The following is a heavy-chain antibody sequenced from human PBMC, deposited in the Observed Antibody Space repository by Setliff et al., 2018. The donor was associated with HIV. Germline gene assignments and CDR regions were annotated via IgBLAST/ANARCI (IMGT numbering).Heavy chain of an antibody. J-gene: IGHJ4*02. Sequence: SVKVSCKASGGTFGIYAISWVRQAPGQGLEWMGGIIPIFGSANYAQKFQDRFTITTDESTSTAYMELSSLRSDDTAVYYCARGPRVGTHLWLFYYWGQGTLVTVSS. D-gene: IGHD5-18*01. CDR3: ARGPRVGTHLWLFYY. CDR2: IIPIFGSA. CDR1: GGTFGIYA. V-gene: IGHV1-69*05.